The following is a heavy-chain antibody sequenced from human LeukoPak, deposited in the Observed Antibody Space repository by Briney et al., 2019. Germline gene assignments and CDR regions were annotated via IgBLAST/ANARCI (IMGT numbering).Heavy chain of an antibody. CDR3: ARGRDGYKRFDY. Sequence: SETLSLTCTVSGGSISSYYWSWIRQPPGKGLEWIGYIYYSGSTNYNPSLKSRGTISVDTSKNQFSLKLSSVTAADTAVYYCARGRDGYKRFDYWGQGTLVTLSS. CDR1: GGSISSYY. V-gene: IGHV4-59*08. D-gene: IGHD5-24*01. J-gene: IGHJ4*02. CDR2: IYYSGST.